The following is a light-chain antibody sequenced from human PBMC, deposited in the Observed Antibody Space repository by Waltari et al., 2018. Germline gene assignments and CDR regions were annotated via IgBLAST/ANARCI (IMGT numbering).Light chain of an antibody. CDR2: AGS. J-gene: IGLJ1*01. V-gene: IGLV2-23*01. CDR3: CSYAGSSTYV. CDR1: SRDVGNSNV. Sequence: QSALTQPASVSGSPGQSITIPCTGTSRDVGNSNVVSWYQQHPGKAPKLLISAGSKRPSGVSNRFSGSKSGNTASLTISGLQAEDEADYYCCSYAGSSTYVFGTGTKVTVL.